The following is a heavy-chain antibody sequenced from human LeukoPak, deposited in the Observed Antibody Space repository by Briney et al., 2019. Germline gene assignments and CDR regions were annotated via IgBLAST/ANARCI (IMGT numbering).Heavy chain of an antibody. J-gene: IGHJ3*02. Sequence: GGSLRLSCAASGFTFSSYAMSWVRQAPGKGLEWVANIDQDGNAKYYVGSVKGRFTISRDNAKNSLHLQMNSLRAEDTAVYYCARDQITMVRGATGDAFDIWGQGTKVTVSS. CDR2: IDQDGNAK. D-gene: IGHD3-10*01. CDR3: ARDQITMVRGATGDAFDI. CDR1: GFTFSSYA. V-gene: IGHV3-7*01.